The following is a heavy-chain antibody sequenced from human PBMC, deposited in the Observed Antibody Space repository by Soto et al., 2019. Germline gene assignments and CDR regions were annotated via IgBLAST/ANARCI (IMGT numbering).Heavy chain of an antibody. V-gene: IGHV1-2*04. D-gene: IGHD3-3*01. CDR3: AREYYDFWSGRYGMDV. CDR2: INPNSGGT. CDR1: GYTFTGYY. Sequence: ASVKVSCKASGYTFTGYYMHCVRQAPGQGLEWMGWINPNSGGTNYAQKFQGWVTMTRDTSISTAYMELSRLRSDDTAVYYCAREYYDFWSGRYGMDVWGQGTTVTVSS. J-gene: IGHJ6*02.